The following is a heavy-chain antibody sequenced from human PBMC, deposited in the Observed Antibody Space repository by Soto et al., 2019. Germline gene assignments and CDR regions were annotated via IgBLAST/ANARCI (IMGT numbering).Heavy chain of an antibody. V-gene: IGHV3-30*18. CDR1: GLTFSTYG. J-gene: IGHJ4*02. CDR3: AKENDILTGYARFDY. D-gene: IGHD3-9*01. CDR2: ISFDGNND. Sequence: GGSLRLSCAGSGLTFSTYGMHWDRQAPGQGLQWVALISFDGNNDYYADSVKGRFIISRDKSKNTLYLQMNRLRAEDTAMYYCAKENDILTGYARFDYWGLGTLVTVSS.